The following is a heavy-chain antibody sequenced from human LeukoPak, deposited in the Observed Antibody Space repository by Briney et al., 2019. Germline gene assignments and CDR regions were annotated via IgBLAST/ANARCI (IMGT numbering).Heavy chain of an antibody. CDR3: ARVPPSGHQVFGSDY. CDR1: GFTFTNYG. Sequence: ASVKVSCKTSGFTFTNYGISWVRQAPGQGLEWMSWISANNGEIRYAQKFQGRVIMTTDTPTTTAYMELTSLRSDDTAVYYCARVPPSGHQVFGSDYWGQGTQVTVSS. CDR2: ISANNGEI. D-gene: IGHD3-3*01. V-gene: IGHV1-18*04. J-gene: IGHJ4*02.